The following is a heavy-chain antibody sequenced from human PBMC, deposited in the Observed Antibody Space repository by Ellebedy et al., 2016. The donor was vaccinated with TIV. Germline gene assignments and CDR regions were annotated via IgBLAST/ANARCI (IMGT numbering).Heavy chain of an antibody. Sequence: PGGSLRLSCAASGFTFSRYGMHWVRQAPGKGLEWVAVISYDGSNKYYADSVKGRFTISRDNSKNTLYLQMNSLRAEDTAVYYCARTYYYGSGSLNWGQGTLVTVSS. V-gene: IGHV3-30*03. D-gene: IGHD3-10*01. CDR1: GFTFSRYG. CDR2: ISYDGSNK. CDR3: ARTYYYGSGSLN. J-gene: IGHJ4*02.